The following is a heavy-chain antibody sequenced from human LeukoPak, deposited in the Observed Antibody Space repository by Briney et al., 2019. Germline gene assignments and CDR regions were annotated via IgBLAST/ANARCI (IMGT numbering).Heavy chain of an antibody. V-gene: IGHV3-30-3*01. Sequence: GGSLRLSCAASTFSVSTNYMSWVRQAPGKGLEWVAVISYDGSNKYYADSVKGRLTISRDNSKNTLYLQMNSLRAEDTAVYYCARDHGAHSYGSHFFDYWGQGTLVTVSS. CDR3: ARDHGAHSYGSHFFDY. CDR2: ISYDGSNK. CDR1: TFSVSTNY. J-gene: IGHJ4*02. D-gene: IGHD5-18*01.